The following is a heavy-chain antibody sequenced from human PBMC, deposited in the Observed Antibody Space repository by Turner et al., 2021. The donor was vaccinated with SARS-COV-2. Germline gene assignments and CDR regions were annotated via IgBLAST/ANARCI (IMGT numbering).Heavy chain of an antibody. J-gene: IGHJ4*02. CDR1: GYTLTGYY. CDR2: INPNSGGT. D-gene: IGHD3-3*01. CDR3: ARGPAVFGVVIMGY. Sequence: QVQLVQVGAEVTKPGASVKVSCKASGYTLTGYYMHWVRQAPGQGLEWMGWINPNSGGTNYAQKFQGRVTMTRDTSISTVYMELSRLRSDDTAVYYCARGPAVFGVVIMGYWGQGTLVTVSS. V-gene: IGHV1-2*02.